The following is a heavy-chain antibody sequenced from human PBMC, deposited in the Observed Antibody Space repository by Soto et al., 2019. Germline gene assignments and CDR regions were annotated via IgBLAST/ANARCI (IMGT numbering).Heavy chain of an antibody. CDR2: IYYSGST. Sequence: SETLSLTCTVSGGSISSGGYYWSWIRQHPGKGLEWIGYIYYSGSTYYNPSLKSRVTISVDTSKNQFSLKLSSVTAADTAVYYCARDLCSGGSCYSSPNWFDPWGQGTLVTVSS. V-gene: IGHV4-31*03. CDR1: GGSISSGGYY. CDR3: ARDLCSGGSCYSSPNWFDP. J-gene: IGHJ5*02. D-gene: IGHD2-15*01.